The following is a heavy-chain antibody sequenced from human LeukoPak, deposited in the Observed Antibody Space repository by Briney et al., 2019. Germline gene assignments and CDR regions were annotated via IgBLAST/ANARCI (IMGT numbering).Heavy chain of an antibody. J-gene: IGHJ4*02. CDR3: ARWGSSGFDY. V-gene: IGHV4-59*01. D-gene: IGHD3-22*01. CDR2: IYYSGST. Sequence: SETLSLTCTVSGGSISGYFWSWIRQPPAKGLQWRGYIYYSGSTNYNPSLTSRVTISVDTSNNQFPLKLSSVTAADTAVYYWARWGSSGFDYWGQGTLVTVSS. CDR1: GGSISGYF.